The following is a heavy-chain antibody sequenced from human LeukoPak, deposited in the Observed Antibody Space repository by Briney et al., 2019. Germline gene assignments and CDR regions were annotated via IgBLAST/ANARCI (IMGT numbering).Heavy chain of an antibody. Sequence: SQTLSLTCTVSGGSISSGSYYWSWIRQPAGKGLEWIGRIYTSGSTNYNPSLKSRVTISVDTSKNQCSLKLSSVTAADTAVYYCARALWFGELSHWGQGTLVTVSS. CDR3: ARALWFGELSH. CDR1: GGSISSGSYY. D-gene: IGHD3-10*01. CDR2: IYTSGST. J-gene: IGHJ4*02. V-gene: IGHV4-61*02.